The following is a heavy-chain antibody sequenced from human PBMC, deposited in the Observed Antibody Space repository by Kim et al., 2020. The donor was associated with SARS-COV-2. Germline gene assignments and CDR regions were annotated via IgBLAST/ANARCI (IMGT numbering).Heavy chain of an antibody. CDR1: GGSISSYY. Sequence: SETLSLTCTVSGGSISSYYWSWIRQPPGKGLEWIGYIYYSGSTNYNPSLKSRVTISVDTSKNQFSLKLSSVTAADTAVYYCASTPAGSSGWYNYWGQGTL. J-gene: IGHJ4*02. V-gene: IGHV4-59*08. CDR2: IYYSGST. D-gene: IGHD6-19*01. CDR3: ASTPAGSSGWYNY.